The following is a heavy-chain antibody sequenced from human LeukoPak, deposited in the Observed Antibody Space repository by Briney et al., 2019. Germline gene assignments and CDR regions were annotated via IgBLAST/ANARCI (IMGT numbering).Heavy chain of an antibody. CDR1: GGSFSGYY. CDR3: ARRGRRLNWFDP. V-gene: IGHV4-34*01. J-gene: IGHJ5*02. D-gene: IGHD1-1*01. CDR2: INHSGST. Sequence: SETLSLTCAVYGGSFSGYYWSWIRQPPGKGLEWIGEINHSGSTNYNPSLKSRVTISVDTSKNQFSLKLSSVTAADTAVYYCARRGRRLNWFDPWGQGTLVTVSS.